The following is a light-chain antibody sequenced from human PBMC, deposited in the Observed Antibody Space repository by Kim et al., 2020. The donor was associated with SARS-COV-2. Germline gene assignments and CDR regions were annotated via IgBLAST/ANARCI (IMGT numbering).Light chain of an antibody. CDR1: DGVGTF. CDR2: GAT. J-gene: IGKJ5*01. CDR3: QQRSNRLT. Sequence: PLSPEAGPTTSCRASDGVGTFLAWYQHKPGQAPRLLIYGATKRATDIPPRFRVSGSGTDFTLTISSLEPEDFALYYGQQRSNRLTFGQGKRLEIK. V-gene: IGKV3-11*01.